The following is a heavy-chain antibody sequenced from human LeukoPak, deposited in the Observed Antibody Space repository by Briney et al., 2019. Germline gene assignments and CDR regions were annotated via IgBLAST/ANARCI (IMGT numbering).Heavy chain of an antibody. J-gene: IGHJ4*02. D-gene: IGHD3-22*01. CDR3: ARVALWGTYYYDRGLDY. CDR2: INPNSGGT. CDR1: GYTFTGCY. V-gene: IGHV1-2*02. Sequence: ASVKVSCKASGYTFTGCYMHWVRQAPGQGLEWMGWINPNSGGTNYAQKFQGRVTMTRDTSISTAYMELSRLRSDDTAVYYCARVALWGTYYYDRGLDYWGQGTLVTVSS.